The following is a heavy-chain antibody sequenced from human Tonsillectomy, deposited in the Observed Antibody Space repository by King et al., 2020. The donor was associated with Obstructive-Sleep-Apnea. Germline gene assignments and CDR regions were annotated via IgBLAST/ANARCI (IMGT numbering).Heavy chain of an antibody. J-gene: IGHJ4*02. V-gene: IGHV3-15*01. Sequence: VQLVESGGGLVKPGGSLRLSCAASGFTFSNAWMSWVRQAPGKGLEWVGRIKSKTDGGTTDYAAPVKGRFTISRDDSKNTLYLQMNSRKTEDTAVYYCTTVMGRVGATNNWGQGTLVTVSS. CDR1: GFTFSNAW. D-gene: IGHD1-26*01. CDR2: IKSKTDGGTT. CDR3: TTVMGRVGATNN.